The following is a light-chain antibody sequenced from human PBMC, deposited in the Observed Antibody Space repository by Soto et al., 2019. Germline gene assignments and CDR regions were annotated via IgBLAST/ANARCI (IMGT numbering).Light chain of an antibody. CDR3: CSYADSSRIYV. Sequence: QSALTQPASVSGSPGQSITISCTGTSSDVGSYNLVSWYQQHPGKAPKLMIYEGSKRPSGISNRFSGSKSGNTASLKISGLQAEDEAEYYCCSYADSSRIYVFGSGTKLTVL. CDR2: EGS. CDR1: SSDVGSYNL. J-gene: IGLJ1*01. V-gene: IGLV2-23*01.